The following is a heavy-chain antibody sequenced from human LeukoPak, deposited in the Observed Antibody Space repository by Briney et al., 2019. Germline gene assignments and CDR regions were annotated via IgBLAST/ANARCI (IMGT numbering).Heavy chain of an antibody. CDR3: ARDSFVVVPAKGFDP. CDR2: ISAYNGNT. CDR1: GYTFTSYG. V-gene: IGHV1-18*01. Sequence: GASVKVSCKASGYTFTSYGISWVRQAPGQGLEWMGWISAYNGNTNYAQKLQGRVTMTTDTSTSTAYMELRSLRSDDTAVYYCARDSFVVVPAKGFDPWGQGTLVTVSS. D-gene: IGHD2-21*02. J-gene: IGHJ5*02.